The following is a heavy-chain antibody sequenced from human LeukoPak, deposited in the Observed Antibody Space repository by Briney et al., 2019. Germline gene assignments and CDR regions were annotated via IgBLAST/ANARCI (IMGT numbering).Heavy chain of an antibody. CDR1: GFTVSSNY. J-gene: IGHJ4*02. V-gene: IGHV3-66*02. CDR3: ARDLGYRYGHDS. CDR2: IYSGGST. D-gene: IGHD5-18*01. Sequence: GGSLRLSCAASGFTVSSNYMSWVRQAPGKGLEWVSLIYSGGSTYYADSVKGRFTISRDNSKNTLYLQMNSLRAEDTAVYYCARDLGYRYGHDSWGQGTLVTVSS.